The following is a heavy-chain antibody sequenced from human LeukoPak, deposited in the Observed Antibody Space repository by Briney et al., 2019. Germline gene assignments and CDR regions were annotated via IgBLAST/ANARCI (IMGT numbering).Heavy chain of an antibody. J-gene: IGHJ3*02. V-gene: IGHV4-38-2*02. CDR2: IYHSGST. Sequence: SETLSLTCTVSGYSISSGYYWGWIRQPPGKGLEWIGSIYHSGSTYYNPSLKSRVTISVDKSKNQFSLKLSSVTAADTAVYYCARVEFDYYYDSSGSADAFDIWGQGTMVTVSS. CDR1: GYSISSGYY. CDR3: ARVEFDYYYDSSGSADAFDI. D-gene: IGHD3-22*01.